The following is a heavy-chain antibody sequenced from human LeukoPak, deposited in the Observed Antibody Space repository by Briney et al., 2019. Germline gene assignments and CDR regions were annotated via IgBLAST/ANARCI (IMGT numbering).Heavy chain of an antibody. CDR2: MNPNSSNT. D-gene: IGHD2-15*01. J-gene: IGHJ4*02. CDR1: GYTFTSYD. Sequence: ASVKVSCKASGYTFTSYDINWVRQATGRGLEWMGWMNPNSSNTGYAQKFQGRVTMTRNTSITTAYMELTSLRSEDTAVSYCASGLYSELDYWGQGTLVTVSS. V-gene: IGHV1-8*01. CDR3: ASGLYSELDY.